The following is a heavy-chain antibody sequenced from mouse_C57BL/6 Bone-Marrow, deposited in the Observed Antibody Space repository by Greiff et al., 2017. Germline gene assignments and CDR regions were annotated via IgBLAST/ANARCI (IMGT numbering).Heavy chain of an antibody. D-gene: IGHD1-1*01. CDR1: GFNIKDDY. CDR2: IDPENGDT. Sequence: EVQLQQSGAELVRPGASVKLSCTASGFNIKDDYMHWVKQRPEQGLEWIGWIDPENGDTEYASKFQGKATITADPSSNTAYLQLSSLTSEDPAFYYCTTIITTVVGYFDVWGTGTTVTVSS. V-gene: IGHV14-4*01. J-gene: IGHJ1*03. CDR3: TTIITTVVGYFDV.